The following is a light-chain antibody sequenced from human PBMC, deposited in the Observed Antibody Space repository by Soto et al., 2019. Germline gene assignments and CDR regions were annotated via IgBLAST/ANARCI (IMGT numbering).Light chain of an antibody. V-gene: IGKV3-20*01. CDR2: GAS. CDR1: QSLSSTY. Sequence: ETVLTQSPGTLSLSPGERATLSCRASQSLSSTYLAWYQQKVGQSPRLLIYGASSRATGIPDRFSGSGSGTDFTLTISRLEPDDFATYYCQHYNSYSEAFGQGTKVELK. CDR3: QHYNSYSEA. J-gene: IGKJ1*01.